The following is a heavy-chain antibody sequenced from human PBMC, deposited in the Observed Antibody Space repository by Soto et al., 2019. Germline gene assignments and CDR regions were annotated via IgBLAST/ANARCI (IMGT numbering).Heavy chain of an antibody. D-gene: IGHD1-1*01. J-gene: IGHJ6*02. V-gene: IGHV1-69*12. Sequence: QVQLEQSGAEAKKPGSSVKVSCKASGGTFRNSAISWVRQAPGQGLEWMGGIMPIFRTPDYAQKFQGRVTITADESTSTAYMELSGLRSDDTAVYYCARDNDRPQLGGNYYYILDVWGQGTTVTVSS. CDR3: ARDNDRPQLGGNYYYILDV. CDR1: GGTFRNSA. CDR2: IMPIFRTP.